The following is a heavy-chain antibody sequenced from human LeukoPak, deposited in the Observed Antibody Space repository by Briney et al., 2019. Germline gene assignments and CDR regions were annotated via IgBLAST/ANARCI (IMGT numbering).Heavy chain of an antibody. J-gene: IGHJ4*02. CDR3: ARGGYGIPFDY. CDR1: GDSISGYY. CDR2: LYNSGST. V-gene: IGHV4-59*01. Sequence: PSETLSLTCTVSGDSISGYYWSWIRQSPGKGLEWIGYLYNSGSTRYSPSLKSRVTISLDTSKNQISLRLTSVTAADTAVYYCARGGYGIPFDYWGQGSLVTVSS. D-gene: IGHD4-17*01.